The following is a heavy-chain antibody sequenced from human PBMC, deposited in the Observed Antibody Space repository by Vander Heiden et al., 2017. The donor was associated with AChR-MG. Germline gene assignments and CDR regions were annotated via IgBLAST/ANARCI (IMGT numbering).Heavy chain of an antibody. CDR3: AGQRYGGNSLTEH. J-gene: IGHJ4*02. CDR2: IYHTGDT. V-gene: IGHV4-59*08. Sequence: QVQLQESGPGLVKPSETLSLTCSVSADSFSSYYWMWIRQPPGKGLEWIGYIYHTGDTTYDPSLKSRVTLSLDTSRKQFSLKMTSVTAADTAVYFCAGQRYGGNSLTEHWGRGILVTVSS. CDR1: ADSFSSYY. D-gene: IGHD5-18*01.